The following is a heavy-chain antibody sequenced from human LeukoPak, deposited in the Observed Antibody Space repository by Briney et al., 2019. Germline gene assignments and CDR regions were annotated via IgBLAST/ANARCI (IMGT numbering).Heavy chain of an antibody. CDR3: ARFTLSSDYQFAFDY. J-gene: IGHJ4*02. V-gene: IGHV4-39*01. D-gene: IGHD4-11*01. CDR2: IYHSGST. CDR1: GGSISSSSYY. Sequence: PSETLSLTCTVSGGSISSSSYYWGWIRQPPGKGLEWIGSIYHSGSTYCNPSLKSRVTTSVDTSKNQFSLKLSSVTAADTAVYYCARFTLSSDYQFAFDYWGQGTLVTVSS.